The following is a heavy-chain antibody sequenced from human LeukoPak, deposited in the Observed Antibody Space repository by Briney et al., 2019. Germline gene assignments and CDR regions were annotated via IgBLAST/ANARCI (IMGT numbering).Heavy chain of an antibody. V-gene: IGHV3-21*01. CDR2: ISSSSSYI. Sequence: PGGSLRLSCAASGFTFSSYSMNWVRQAPGKGLEWVSSISSSSSYIYYADSVKGRFTISRDNAKNSLYLQMNSLRAEDTAVYYCARDLASTVPHYYYGMDVWGQGTTVTVSS. CDR1: GFTFSSYS. J-gene: IGHJ6*02. D-gene: IGHD4-17*01. CDR3: ARDLASTVPHYYYGMDV.